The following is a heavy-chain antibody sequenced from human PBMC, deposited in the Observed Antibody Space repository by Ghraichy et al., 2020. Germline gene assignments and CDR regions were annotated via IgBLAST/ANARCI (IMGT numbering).Heavy chain of an antibody. CDR3: VRLAPTGTYFDY. V-gene: IGHV3-11*01. CDR2: ISIGSYYK. Sequence: GGSLRLSCAASGFTFRDYYMTWIRQAPGKGLEWISYISIGSYYKYYTDSVEGRFTVSRDDARNSLFLQMTGLRAEDTALYYCVRLAPTGTYFDYWGQGVPVSVSS. CDR1: GFTFRDYY. D-gene: IGHD3-9*01. J-gene: IGHJ4*02.